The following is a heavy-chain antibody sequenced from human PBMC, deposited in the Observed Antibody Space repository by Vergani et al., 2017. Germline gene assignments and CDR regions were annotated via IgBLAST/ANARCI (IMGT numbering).Heavy chain of an antibody. CDR1: GFTFDDYA. CDR2: ISWNSGSI. D-gene: IGHD7-27*01. Sequence: EVQLVESGGGLVQPGRSLRLSCAASGFTFDDYAMHWVRQAPGKGLEWVSGISWNSGSIGYADSVKGRFTISRDNAKNSLYLQMNSLRAEDTALYYCAKGPKPNNWGGYGFDIWGQGTMVTVSS. V-gene: IGHV3-9*01. CDR3: AKGPKPNNWGGYGFDI. J-gene: IGHJ3*02.